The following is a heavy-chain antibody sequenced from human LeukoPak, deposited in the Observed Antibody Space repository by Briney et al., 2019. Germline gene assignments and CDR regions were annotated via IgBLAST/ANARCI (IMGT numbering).Heavy chain of an antibody. CDR1: GFTFSNAW. CDR3: TTENGYSYGYLELPGAFGMDV. Sequence: GGSLRLSCAASGFTFSNAWMSWVRQAPGKGLEWVGRIKSKTDGGTTDYAAPVNGRFTISRDDSKNTLYLQMNSLKTEDTAVYYCTTENGYSYGYLELPGAFGMDVWGQGTTVTVSS. V-gene: IGHV3-15*01. J-gene: IGHJ6*02. CDR2: IKSKTDGGTT. D-gene: IGHD5-18*01.